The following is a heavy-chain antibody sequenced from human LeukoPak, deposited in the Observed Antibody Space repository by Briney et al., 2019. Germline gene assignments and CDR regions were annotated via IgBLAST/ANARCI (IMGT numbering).Heavy chain of an antibody. J-gene: IGHJ4*02. V-gene: IGHV4-38-2*01. D-gene: IGHD2-2*01. Sequence: SETLSLTCAVSGYSISSGYYWGWIRQPPGKGLEWIGSIYHSGSTYYNPSLKSRVTISVDTSKNQFSLKLSSVTAADTAVYYCARHSTSLTLDYWGQGTLVTVSS. CDR1: GYSISSGYY. CDR2: IYHSGST. CDR3: ARHSTSLTLDY.